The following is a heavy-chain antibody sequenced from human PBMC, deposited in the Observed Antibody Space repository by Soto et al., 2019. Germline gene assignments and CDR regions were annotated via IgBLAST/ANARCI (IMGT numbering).Heavy chain of an antibody. J-gene: IGHJ6*03. V-gene: IGHV3-23*01. CDR3: AKAHCSGGSCYYYYYYMDV. CDR2: ISGSGGST. D-gene: IGHD2-15*01. Sequence: GGSLRLSCAASGVTFSSYAMSWVRQAPGKGLEWVSAISGSGGSTYYADSVKGRFTISRDNSKNTLYLQMNSLRAEDTAVYYSAKAHCSGGSCYYYYYYMDVWGKGTTVTVSS. CDR1: GVTFSSYA.